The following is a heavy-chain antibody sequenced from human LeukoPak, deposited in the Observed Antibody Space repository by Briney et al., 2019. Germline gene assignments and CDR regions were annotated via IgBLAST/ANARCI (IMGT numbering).Heavy chain of an antibody. CDR3: ARDRSSSYTRDWFDP. V-gene: IGHV4-4*07. J-gene: IGHJ5*02. Sequence: SETLSLTCTVSGGSINGYYWSWIRQPAGKGLEWIGRVYNSESINCNPSLKSRVTMSIDTSKNQFYLKLNSVTAADTAVYYCARDRSSSYTRDWFDPWGQGALVTVSS. CDR1: GGSINGYY. D-gene: IGHD2-2*01. CDR2: VYNSESI.